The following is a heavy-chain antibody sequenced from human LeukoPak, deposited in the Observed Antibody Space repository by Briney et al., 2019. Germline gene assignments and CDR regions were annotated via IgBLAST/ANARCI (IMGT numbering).Heavy chain of an antibody. Sequence: ASVKVSCKASGYTFTSYAMNWVRQAPGQGREWMGWINTNTGNPTYAQAFTGRFVFSLDSSVSTAYLQISSLKAEDTAVYYCERDPNPDFTMYYYDSSGYHFDYWGQGTLVTVSS. D-gene: IGHD3-22*01. CDR3: ERDPNPDFTMYYYDSSGYHFDY. CDR1: GYTFTSYA. V-gene: IGHV7-4-1*02. J-gene: IGHJ4*02. CDR2: INTNTGNP.